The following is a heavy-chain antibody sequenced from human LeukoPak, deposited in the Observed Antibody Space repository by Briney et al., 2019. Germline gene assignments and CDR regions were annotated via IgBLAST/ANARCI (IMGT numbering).Heavy chain of an antibody. CDR2: IYYSETT. Sequence: SETLSLTXTVSGGSINSANYYWGCLRQPPGKGLEWIGSIYYSETTYDNPSLKSRVTISIETSRNQFSLKLSSVTASDTAVYYCARQRADYYYYYVDVWGKGTTVAVS. CDR1: GGSINSANYY. V-gene: IGHV4-39*01. J-gene: IGHJ6*03. CDR3: ARQRADYYYYYVDV.